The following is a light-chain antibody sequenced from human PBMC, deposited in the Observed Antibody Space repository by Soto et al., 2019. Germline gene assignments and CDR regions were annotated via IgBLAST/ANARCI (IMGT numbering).Light chain of an antibody. V-gene: IGLV1-40*01. CDR3: QSYDTSLSGAV. Sequence: QSALTQPPSVSGAPGQRVTISCTGSGSNIGAGSGVHWYQQLPGTAPKLLIYGNDNRPSGVPDRFSGSKSGTSASLAITGLQADDEADYYCQSYDTSLSGAVFGGGTQLTVL. CDR1: GSNIGAGSG. J-gene: IGLJ3*02. CDR2: GND.